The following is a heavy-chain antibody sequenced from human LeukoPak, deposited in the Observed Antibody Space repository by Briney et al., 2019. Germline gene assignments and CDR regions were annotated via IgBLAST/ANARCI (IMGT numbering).Heavy chain of an antibody. Sequence: GGSLRLSCATSGFTFNNYALAWVRQAPGKPLEGVSGISGNATHTYYADSVKGRFTISRDSSKNTLYLQTNSLRAEDTAVYYCAKEGPYYDILTGYFQDYYYYALDVWGQGTTVTVSS. CDR2: ISGNATHT. J-gene: IGHJ6*02. CDR1: GFTFNNYA. D-gene: IGHD3-9*01. V-gene: IGHV3-23*01. CDR3: AKEGPYYDILTGYFQDYYYYALDV.